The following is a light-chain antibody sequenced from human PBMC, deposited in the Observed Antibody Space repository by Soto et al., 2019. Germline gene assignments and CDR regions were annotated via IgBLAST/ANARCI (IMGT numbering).Light chain of an antibody. J-gene: IGLJ1*01. CDR1: SSDVGDYKY. CDR2: VNS. Sequence: QSALTQPASVSGSPGQSITISCTGTSSDVGDYKYVSWYQQHPDKAPKLIIFVNSNRPSGVSNRFSGSESGNTASLTISGLQAEDESDYYCSAYTSSDTPYVFGTGTKVTVL. V-gene: IGLV2-14*01. CDR3: SAYTSSDTPYV.